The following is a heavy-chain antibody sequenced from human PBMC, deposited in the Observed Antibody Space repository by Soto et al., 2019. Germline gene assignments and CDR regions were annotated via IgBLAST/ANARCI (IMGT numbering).Heavy chain of an antibody. Sequence: EASVKVSCKASGGTFSSYAISWVRQAPGQGLEWMGGIIPIFGTANYAQKFQGRVTITADESTSTAYMELSSLRSEDTAVYYCARGRRSSIAAAGKGEDYYYYYGMDVWGQGTTVTVSS. J-gene: IGHJ6*02. D-gene: IGHD6-13*01. CDR3: ARGRRSSIAAAGKGEDYYYYYGMDV. CDR2: IIPIFGTA. CDR1: GGTFSSYA. V-gene: IGHV1-69*13.